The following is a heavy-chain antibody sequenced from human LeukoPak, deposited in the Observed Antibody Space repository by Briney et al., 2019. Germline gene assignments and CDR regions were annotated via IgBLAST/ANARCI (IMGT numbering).Heavy chain of an antibody. V-gene: IGHV1-69*05. D-gene: IGHD3-9*01. Sequence: SVKVSCKASGGTFSSYAISWVRPAPGQGLEWMGGIIPIFGTANYAQKFQGRVTITTDESTSTAYMELSSLRSEDTAVYYCARGLYYDILTGLDYWGQGTLVTVSS. CDR3: ARGLYYDILTGLDY. J-gene: IGHJ4*02. CDR2: IIPIFGTA. CDR1: GGTFSSYA.